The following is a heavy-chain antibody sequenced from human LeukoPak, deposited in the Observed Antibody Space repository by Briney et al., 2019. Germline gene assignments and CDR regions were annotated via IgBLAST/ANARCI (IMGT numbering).Heavy chain of an antibody. Sequence: PGGSLRLSCAASGFTFSRHWMSWVRQAPGKGLEWVANIKQEGSDNYYVASVKGRFTISRDNAKNSLYLQMNSLRAEDTAVYYCAREGNYNFDFWGQGTLVTVSS. CDR1: GFTFSRHW. CDR3: AREGNYNFDF. J-gene: IGHJ4*02. CDR2: IKQEGSDN. V-gene: IGHV3-7*04. D-gene: IGHD3-3*01.